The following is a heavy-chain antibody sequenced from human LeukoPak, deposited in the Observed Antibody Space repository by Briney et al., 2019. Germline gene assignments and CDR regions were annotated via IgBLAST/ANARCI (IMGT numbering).Heavy chain of an antibody. CDR2: INNDGSSA. CDR1: GFTFNNYW. CDR3: ARDVAVAGTVDY. Sequence: PGGSLRLSCAASGFTFNNYWIHWVRQVPGKGLVWVSRINNDGSSASYVDSVKGRFTISRDNAKNTLFLQMNSLRAEDTAVYYCARDVAVAGTVDYWGQGTLVTVSS. V-gene: IGHV3-74*01. J-gene: IGHJ4*02. D-gene: IGHD6-19*01.